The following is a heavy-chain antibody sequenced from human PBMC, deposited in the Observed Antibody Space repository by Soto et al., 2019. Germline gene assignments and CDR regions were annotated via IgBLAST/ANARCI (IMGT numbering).Heavy chain of an antibody. D-gene: IGHD6-13*01. V-gene: IGHV4-34*01. CDR2: INYSGST. J-gene: IGHJ4*02. Sequence: QVQLQQWGAGLLKPSETLSLTCAVYGASFSGYYWSWIRQPPGKGLEGIGEINYSGSTNYNPSLKRRVTISVDTSKNQFSLKLTSVTAADTAVYYCARGAAAAGSAYWGQGTLVTVSS. CDR3: ARGAAAAGSAY. CDR1: GASFSGYY.